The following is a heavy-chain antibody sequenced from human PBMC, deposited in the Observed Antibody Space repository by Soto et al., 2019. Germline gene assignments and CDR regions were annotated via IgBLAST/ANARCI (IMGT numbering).Heavy chain of an antibody. J-gene: IGHJ4*02. D-gene: IGHD3-16*01. CDR2: IYYSGST. CDR1: GGSISNYY. V-gene: IGHV4-59*08. CDR3: ARRWGTTFDY. Sequence: QVQLQESGPGLVKPSKTLSLTCTVSGGSISNYYWSWIRQPPGKGLEWIGYIYYSGSTNYNPSLKSRVTISVDTSKNQFSLKLSSVTAADTAVYYCARRWGTTFDYWGQGTLVTVSS.